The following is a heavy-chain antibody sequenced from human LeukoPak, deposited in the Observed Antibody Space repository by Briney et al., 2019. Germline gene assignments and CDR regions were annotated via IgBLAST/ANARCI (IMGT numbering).Heavy chain of an antibody. D-gene: IGHD1-7*01. Sequence: ASVKVSCKASGYTFTSYYMHWVRQAPGQGLEWMGLINPTGGSTGYAQKFQGRVTMTRDMSTSTDYMELSSLRSEDTAVYYCAKDPTGKIEELPPLASWGQGTLVTVSS. J-gene: IGHJ4*02. V-gene: IGHV1-46*01. CDR2: INPTGGST. CDR3: AKDPTGKIEELPPLAS. CDR1: GYTFTSYY.